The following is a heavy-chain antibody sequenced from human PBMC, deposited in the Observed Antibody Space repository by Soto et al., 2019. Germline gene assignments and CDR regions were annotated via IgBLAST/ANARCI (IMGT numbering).Heavy chain of an antibody. CDR2: IYYRGTT. V-gene: IGHV4-31*03. J-gene: IGHJ4*01. Sequence: QVQLQESGPGLVKPSQTLSLTCTVSGDSIGRSGYYWSWIRQPPGKGLEWIGYIYYRGTTYYNSSLKSRVTISSDTSNNQFSLKLNSVTDADTAVYYCARAYSSWYWDFWGRGTLVTVSS. D-gene: IGHD6-13*01. CDR1: GDSIGRSGYY. CDR3: ARAYSSWYWDF.